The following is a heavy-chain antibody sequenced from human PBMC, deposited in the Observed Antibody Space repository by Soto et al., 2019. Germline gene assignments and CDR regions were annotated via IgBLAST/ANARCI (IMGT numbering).Heavy chain of an antibody. Sequence: ASVKVSCKASGGTFSSYAISWVRQAPGQGLEWMGGIIPIFGTANYAQKFQGRVTITADESTSTAYMELSSLRSEDTAVYYCASLILGNNCTNGVCYRNWFDPWGQGTLVTVSS. CDR3: ASLILGNNCTNGVCYRNWFDP. V-gene: IGHV1-69*13. J-gene: IGHJ5*02. D-gene: IGHD2-8*01. CDR2: IIPIFGTA. CDR1: GGTFSSYA.